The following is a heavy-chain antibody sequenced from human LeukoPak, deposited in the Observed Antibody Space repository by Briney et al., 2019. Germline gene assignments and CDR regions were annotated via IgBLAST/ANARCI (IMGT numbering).Heavy chain of an antibody. D-gene: IGHD5-18*01. CDR2: INGDGTDT. J-gene: IGHJ4*02. V-gene: IGHV3-74*01. CDR1: GFTFSRYW. Sequence: GGSLRLSCAASGFTFSRYWMHWVRQAPGEGLMWVSRINGDGTDTTYADAVRGRFTISRDNAENTLYLQMSNLRAEDTAAYYCARVGYTYGYVDLDYWGQGTLVTVSS. CDR3: ARVGYTYGYVDLDY.